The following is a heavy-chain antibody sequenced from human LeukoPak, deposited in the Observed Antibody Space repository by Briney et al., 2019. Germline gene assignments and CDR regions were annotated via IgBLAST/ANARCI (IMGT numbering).Heavy chain of an antibody. D-gene: IGHD3-3*01. CDR3: ARDASDLPPPYYNYYGMGV. J-gene: IGHJ6*02. CDR2: ISAYNGNT. CDR1: GYTFTSYG. Sequence: GASVKVSCKASGYTFTSYGISWVRQAPGQGLEWMGWISAYNGNTNYAQKLQGRVTMTTDTSTSTAYMELRSLRSDDTAVYYCARDASDLPPPYYNYYGMGVWGQGTTVTVSS. V-gene: IGHV1-18*01.